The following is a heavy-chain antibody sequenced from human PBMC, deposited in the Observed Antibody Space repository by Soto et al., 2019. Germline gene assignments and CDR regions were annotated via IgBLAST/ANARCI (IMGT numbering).Heavy chain of an antibody. D-gene: IGHD3-9*01. CDR2: TYYRSKWYN. CDR3: ARAVVDILTGYYPFDY. J-gene: IGHJ4*02. V-gene: IGHV6-1*01. CDR1: GDSVSSNSAA. Sequence: SQTLSLTCAISGDSVSSNSAAWNWIRQSPSRGLEWLGRTYYRSKWYNDYAVSVKSRITINPDTSKNQFSLQLNSVTPEDTAVYYCARAVVDILTGYYPFDYWGQGTMVTVYS.